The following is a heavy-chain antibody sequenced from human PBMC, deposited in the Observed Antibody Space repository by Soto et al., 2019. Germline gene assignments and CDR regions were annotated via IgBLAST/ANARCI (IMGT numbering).Heavy chain of an antibody. CDR3: ASGRSPPLEYLLSGYFGP. J-gene: IGHJ5*02. CDR2: ISSGSDYT. CDR1: GFTVSDNY. D-gene: IGHD3-3*01. Sequence: GGSLRLSCAVSGFTVSDNYMSWVRQAPGKGLEWVSSISSGSDYTSYADSVKGRFTISRDNAKNSLFLQLSSLRAEDTAVYYCASGRSPPLEYLLSGYFGPWGQGTPVTVSS. V-gene: IGHV3-11*06.